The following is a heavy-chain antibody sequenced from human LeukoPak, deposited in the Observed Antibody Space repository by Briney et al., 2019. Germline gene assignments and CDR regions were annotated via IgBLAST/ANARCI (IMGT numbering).Heavy chain of an antibody. Sequence: SEALSLTCTVSGGSISSYYWSWIRQPPGKGLEWIGYIYYSGSTNYNPSLKSRVAISVDTSKNQFSLKLSSVTAADTAVYYCARVVYYDSSGYYLFDYWGQGTLVTVSS. D-gene: IGHD3-22*01. CDR3: ARVVYYDSSGYYLFDY. CDR2: IYYSGST. V-gene: IGHV4-59*01. J-gene: IGHJ4*02. CDR1: GGSISSYY.